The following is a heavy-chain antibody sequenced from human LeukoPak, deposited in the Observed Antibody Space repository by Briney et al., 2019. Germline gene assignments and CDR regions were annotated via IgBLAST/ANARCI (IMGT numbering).Heavy chain of an antibody. CDR1: GYTFTGYY. D-gene: IGHD3-10*01. CDR2: INPNSGGT. J-gene: IGHJ5*02. V-gene: IGHV1-2*02. CDR3: ARDPKLLWFGELLYGPGWFDP. Sequence: GASVKVSCKASGYTFTGYYIHWVRQAPGQGLEWMGWINPNSGGTIYAQKFQGRATMTTDTSTSTAYMELRSLRSDDTAVYYCARDPKLLWFGELLYGPGWFDPWGQGTLVTVSS.